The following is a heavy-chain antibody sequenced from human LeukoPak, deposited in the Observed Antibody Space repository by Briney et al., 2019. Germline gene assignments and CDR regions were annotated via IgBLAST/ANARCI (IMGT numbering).Heavy chain of an antibody. V-gene: IGHV4-30-4*08. CDR1: GGSISSGDYY. Sequence: SETLSLTCTVSGGSISSGDYYWSWIRQPPGKGLVCFGYIYYGGSTYYNPSLKSRVTISVDTSKKQFSLKLSSVTAADTAVYYCARHRYVGYYFDYWGQGTLVTVSS. CDR2: IYYGGST. D-gene: IGHD3-16*01. J-gene: IGHJ4*02. CDR3: ARHRYVGYYFDY.